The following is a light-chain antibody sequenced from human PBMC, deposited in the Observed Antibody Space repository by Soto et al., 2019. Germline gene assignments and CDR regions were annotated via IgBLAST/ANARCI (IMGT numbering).Light chain of an antibody. J-gene: IGKJ1*01. Sequence: EIVLTQSADVLFLYPGERATLSCRASQSVSSSYLAWYQQTPGQAPRLLIYGTSNRATGIPDRFSGSGSGTDFTLTISRLEPEDFAVYYCQQYGNSRWTFGQGTKVDI. CDR2: GTS. CDR1: QSVSSSY. CDR3: QQYGNSRWT. V-gene: IGKV3-20*01.